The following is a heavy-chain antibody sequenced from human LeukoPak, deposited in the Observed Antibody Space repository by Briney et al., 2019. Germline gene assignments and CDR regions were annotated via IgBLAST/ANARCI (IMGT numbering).Heavy chain of an antibody. CDR2: MNPNSGNT. CDR1: GYTFTSYD. D-gene: IGHD3-10*01. V-gene: IGHV1-8*01. Sequence: ASVKVSCKASGYTFTSYDINWVRQAPGQGLEWMGWMNPNSGNTGYAQKFQGRATMTRNTSISTAYMELSSLRSEDTAVYYCARGWHGSGRYDYWGQGTLVTVSS. J-gene: IGHJ4*02. CDR3: ARGWHGSGRYDY.